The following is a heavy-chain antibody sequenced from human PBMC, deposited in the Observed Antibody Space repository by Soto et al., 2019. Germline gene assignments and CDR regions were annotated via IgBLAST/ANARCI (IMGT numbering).Heavy chain of an antibody. CDR2: ISSSSSYI. V-gene: IGHV3-21*01. D-gene: IGHD3-9*01. Sequence: LRLSCAASGFTFSSYSMNWVRQAPGKGLEWVSSISSSSSYIYYADSVKGRFTISRDIPKNSLDLQMNSLRAEDTVVYDCAREYDRLTGYFGGPEYFQHWGQGTRVTVSS. CDR1: GFTFSSYS. J-gene: IGHJ1*01. CDR3: AREYDRLTGYFGGPEYFQH.